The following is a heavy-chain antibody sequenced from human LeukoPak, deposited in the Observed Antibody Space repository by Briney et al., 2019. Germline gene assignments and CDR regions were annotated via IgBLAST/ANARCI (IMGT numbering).Heavy chain of an antibody. CDR3: ARGFGYSSRQFES. D-gene: IGHD5-12*01. CDR1: GFTFSGYY. CDR2: IGNDGRPI. J-gene: IGHJ5*01. Sequence: SGGSLRLSCAASGFTFSGYYMSWIRQTPGKRLEWLSYIGNDGRPIFYADSVQGRFTISRDNAKNLLYLQKDNLTVEDTAVYFCARGFGYSSRQFESWGQGTQVTVSS. V-gene: IGHV3-11*01.